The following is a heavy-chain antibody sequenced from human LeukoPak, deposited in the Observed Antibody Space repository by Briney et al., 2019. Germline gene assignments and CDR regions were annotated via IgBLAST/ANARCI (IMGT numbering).Heavy chain of an antibody. Sequence: ASVKVSCKASGYTFTSYDINWVRQATGQGLEWMGWMNPNSGNTGYAQKFQGRVTITADKSTSTAYMELSSLRSEDTAVYYCARGPDYGDYLGYWGQGTLVTVSS. CDR2: MNPNSGNT. J-gene: IGHJ4*02. CDR3: ARGPDYGDYLGY. D-gene: IGHD4-17*01. CDR1: GYTFTSYD. V-gene: IGHV1-8*03.